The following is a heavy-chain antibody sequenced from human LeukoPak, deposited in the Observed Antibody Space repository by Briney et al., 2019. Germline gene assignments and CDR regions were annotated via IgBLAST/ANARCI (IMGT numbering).Heavy chain of an antibody. Sequence: GGSLRLSCAASGFTFSSYSMNWVRQAPGKGLEWVSSISSSSSYIYYADSVKGRFTISRDNAKNSLYLQMNSLRAEDAAVYYCARDRSPRHSSSWYRVNYFDYWGQGTLVTVSS. V-gene: IGHV3-21*01. D-gene: IGHD6-13*01. CDR3: ARDRSPRHSSSWYRVNYFDY. J-gene: IGHJ4*02. CDR1: GFTFSSYS. CDR2: ISSSSSYI.